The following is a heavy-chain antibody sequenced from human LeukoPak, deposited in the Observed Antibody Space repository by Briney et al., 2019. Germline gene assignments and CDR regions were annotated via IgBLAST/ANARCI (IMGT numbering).Heavy chain of an antibody. CDR3: ARAAYSSYYYYYYMDV. V-gene: IGHV4-61*01. CDR2: IYYSGST. D-gene: IGHD5-18*01. Sequence: SETLSLTCRVSDYYINNGYYWGWIRQPPGKGLEWIGYIYYSGSTNYNPSLKSRVTISVDTSKNQFSLKLSSVTAADTAVYYCARAAYSSYYYYYYMDVWGKGTTVTVSS. J-gene: IGHJ6*03. CDR1: DYYINNGYY.